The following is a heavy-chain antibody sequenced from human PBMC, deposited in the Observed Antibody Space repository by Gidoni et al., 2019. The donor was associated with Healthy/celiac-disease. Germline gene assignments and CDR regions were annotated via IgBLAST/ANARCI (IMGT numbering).Heavy chain of an antibody. J-gene: IGHJ4*02. CDR2: ISYDGSNK. CDR1: GFTFSSYG. CDR3: AKGGGLYYYDSSGYYSLDY. Sequence: QVQLVESGGGVVKPGRSLRLSWAASGFTFSSYGMHWVRQAPGKGLGGVAVISYDGSNKYYADSVNGRFTISRDNSKNTLYLQMNSLRAEDTAVYYCAKGGGLYYYDSSGYYSLDYWGQGTLVTVSS. V-gene: IGHV3-30*18. D-gene: IGHD3-22*01.